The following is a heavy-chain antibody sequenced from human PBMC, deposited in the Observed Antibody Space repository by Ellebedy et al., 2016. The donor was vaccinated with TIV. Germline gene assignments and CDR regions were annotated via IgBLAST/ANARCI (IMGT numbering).Heavy chain of an antibody. Sequence: SETLSLTCAVYGGSFSGYYWSWVRQPPGKGLEWIGEMNQSGNTNYNPSLKSRVTISVETSKNQFSLRLSSVTAADTAVYYCAEGRSGWYYFDFWGQGTLVTVSS. D-gene: IGHD6-19*01. CDR3: AEGRSGWYYFDF. CDR2: MNQSGNT. CDR1: GGSFSGYY. V-gene: IGHV4-34*01. J-gene: IGHJ4*02.